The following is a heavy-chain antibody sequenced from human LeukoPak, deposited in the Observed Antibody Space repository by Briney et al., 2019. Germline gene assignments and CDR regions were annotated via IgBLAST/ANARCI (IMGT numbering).Heavy chain of an antibody. V-gene: IGHV3-15*01. CDR1: GFTFSSYS. J-gene: IGHJ4*02. CDR2: IKAKAHGGTI. CDR3: TTDGVGVEGATYDN. Sequence: PGGSLRLSCAASGFTFSSYSMNWVRQAPGKGLEWAGRIKAKAHGGTIEYAAPVKGRFTISRDDSKNTLYLQMNSLKTEDTAVYYCTTDGVGVEGATYDNWGQGTLVSVSS. D-gene: IGHD1-26*01.